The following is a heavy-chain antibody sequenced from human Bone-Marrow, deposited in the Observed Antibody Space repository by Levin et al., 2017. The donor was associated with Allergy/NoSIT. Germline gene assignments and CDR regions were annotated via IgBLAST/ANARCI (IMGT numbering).Heavy chain of an antibody. Sequence: GGSLRLSCAASGFTFSDYTMHWVRKAPGKGLEWMAVISHDGSSKYYADSVTGRFTISRDNSKNTLHLQMNSLSSEDTAVYYCARDRGAQQWEYYFDFWGQGTLVTVSS. CDR2: ISHDGSSK. V-gene: IGHV3-30-3*01. J-gene: IGHJ4*02. D-gene: IGHD3-10*01. CDR3: ARDRGAQQWEYYFDF. CDR1: GFTFSDYT.